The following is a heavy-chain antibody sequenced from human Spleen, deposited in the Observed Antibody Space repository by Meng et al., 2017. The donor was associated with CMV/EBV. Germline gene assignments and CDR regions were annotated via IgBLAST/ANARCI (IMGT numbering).Heavy chain of an antibody. Sequence: GESLKISCAASGFTFSNAWMSWVRQAPGKGLEWVGRIKSKTDGGTTDYAAPVKGRFTISRDDSKNTLYLQMNSLRAEDTAVYYCAKGGVRGVISPFWGQGTLVTVSS. J-gene: IGHJ4*02. D-gene: IGHD3-10*01. CDR2: IKSKTDGGTT. CDR1: GFTFSNAW. CDR3: AKGGVRGVISPF. V-gene: IGHV3-15*01.